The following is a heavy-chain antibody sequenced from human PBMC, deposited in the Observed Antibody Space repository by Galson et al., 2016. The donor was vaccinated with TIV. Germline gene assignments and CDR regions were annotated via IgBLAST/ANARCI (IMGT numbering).Heavy chain of an antibody. D-gene: IGHD1-26*01. CDR3: ARDQIGSYLD. V-gene: IGHV3-72*01. Sequence: SLRLSCAASGFTFSDYFMDWVRQFPGKGLEWVGRATDKSNGYTTEYAASVRGRFTISRDDSKDSLYLQMNSLKTEDTAVYYCARDQIGSYLDWGQGTLVTVSS. J-gene: IGHJ4*02. CDR2: ATDKSNGYTT. CDR1: GFTFSDYF.